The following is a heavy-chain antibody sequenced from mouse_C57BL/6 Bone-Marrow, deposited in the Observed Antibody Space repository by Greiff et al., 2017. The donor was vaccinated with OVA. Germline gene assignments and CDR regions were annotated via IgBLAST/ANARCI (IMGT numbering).Heavy chain of an antibody. D-gene: IGHD1-1*01. CDR2: IDPENGDT. V-gene: IGHV14-4*01. J-gene: IGHJ2*01. CDR3: TTPIYYGSSHYFDY. Sequence: VQLQQSGAELVRPGASVKLSCTASGFNIKDDYMHWVKQRPEQGLEWIGWIDPENGDTEYASKFQGKATITADTSSNTAYLQLSRLTSEDTAVYYCTTPIYYGSSHYFDYWGQGTTLTVSS. CDR1: GFNIKDDY.